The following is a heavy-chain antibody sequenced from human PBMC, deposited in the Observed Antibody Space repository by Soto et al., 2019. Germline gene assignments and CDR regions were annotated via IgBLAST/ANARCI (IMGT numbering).Heavy chain of an antibody. V-gene: IGHV4-39*07. Sequence: SETLSLTCTVSSAPVSSTTYTWGWIRQPPGKELEWIGCVYYSGSTNYNPSLKSRVTISADTSKNQFSLKLNSVTAADTAVYYCARRVAQKPRYYFDYWGQGILVTVSS. CDR3: ARRVAQKPRYYFDY. CDR2: VYYSGST. D-gene: IGHD3-3*01. J-gene: IGHJ4*01. CDR1: SAPVSSTTYT.